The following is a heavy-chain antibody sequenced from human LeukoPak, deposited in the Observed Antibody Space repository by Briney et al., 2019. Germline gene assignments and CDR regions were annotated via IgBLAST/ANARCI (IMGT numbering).Heavy chain of an antibody. CDR3: ASAPREDYVPGD. J-gene: IGHJ4*02. V-gene: IGHV1-18*01. Sequence: ASVKVSCKASGYTFTSYGISWVRQAPGQGLEWMGWISAYNGNTNYAQKLQGRVTMTTDTSTSTAYMELRSLRSDDTAVYYCASAPREDYVPGDWGQGTLVTVSS. D-gene: IGHD4-17*01. CDR1: GYTFTSYG. CDR2: ISAYNGNT.